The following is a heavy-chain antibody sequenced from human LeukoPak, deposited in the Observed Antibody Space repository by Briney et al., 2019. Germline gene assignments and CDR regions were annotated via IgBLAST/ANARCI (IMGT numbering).Heavy chain of an antibody. V-gene: IGHV3-21*01. J-gene: IGHJ4*02. CDR2: ISSSSSYI. CDR3: ARGSGYYDSSGSY. D-gene: IGHD3-22*01. Sequence: PGGSLRLSCAASGFTFSSYSMNWVRQAPGKGLEWVSSISSSSSYIYYADSVKGRFTISRDNAKNSLYLQMNSLRAEDTAVYYCARGSGYYDSSGSYWGQGTLVTVSS. CDR1: GFTFSSYS.